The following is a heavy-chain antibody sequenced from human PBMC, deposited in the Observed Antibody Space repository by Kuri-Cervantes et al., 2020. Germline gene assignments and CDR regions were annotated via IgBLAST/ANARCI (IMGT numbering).Heavy chain of an antibody. V-gene: IGHV4-34*01. J-gene: IGHJ4*02. CDR1: GGSFSGYY. Sequence: SETLSLTCAVYGGSFSGYYWSWIRQTPGKGLEWIGEINHRGSTNYNPSLKSRVTISVDTSKNQFSLKLSSVTAADTAVYYCASGIAATDYWGQGTLVTVSS. CDR3: ASGIAATDY. D-gene: IGHD6-13*01. CDR2: INHRGST.